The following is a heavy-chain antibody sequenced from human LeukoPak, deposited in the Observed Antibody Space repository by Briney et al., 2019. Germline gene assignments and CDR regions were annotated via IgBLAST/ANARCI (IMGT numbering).Heavy chain of an antibody. CDR1: GFTFSSYA. CDR3: ARAMITFGGVIVPCDY. CDR2: ISYGGSNK. J-gene: IGHJ4*02. Sequence: GGSLRLSCAASGFTFSSYAMHWVRQAPGKGLEWVAVISYGGSNKYYADSVKGRFTISRDNSKNTLYLQMNSLRAEDTAVYYCARAMITFGGVIVPCDYWGQGTLVTVSS. D-gene: IGHD3-16*02. V-gene: IGHV3-30-3*01.